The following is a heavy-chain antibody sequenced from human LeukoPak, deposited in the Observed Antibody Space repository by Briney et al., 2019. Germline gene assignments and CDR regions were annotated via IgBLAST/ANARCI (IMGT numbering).Heavy chain of an antibody. CDR1: RGSFGTYY. CDR2: INLSGST. Sequence: PSETLSLTCAVHRGSFGTYYWSWIRQPPGKGLEWIGEINLSGSTNYNPSLKSRVTLSLDTPKNQFSLRLNSVTAADTAVYYCARQSDYYYYGMDVWGQGTTVTVSS. V-gene: IGHV4-34*01. CDR3: ARQSDYYYYGMDV. J-gene: IGHJ6*02.